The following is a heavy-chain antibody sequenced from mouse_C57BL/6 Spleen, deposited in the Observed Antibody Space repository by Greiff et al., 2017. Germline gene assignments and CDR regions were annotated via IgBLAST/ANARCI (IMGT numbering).Heavy chain of an antibody. CDR2: IDPNSGGT. D-gene: IGHD3-3*01. Sequence: QVQLQQPGAELVKPGASVKLSCKASGYTFTSYWMHWVKQRPGRGLEWIGRIDPNSGGTKYNEKFKSKATLTVDKPSSTAYMQLSIRTAEDSAVYYCAREGQLPFAYWGQGTLVTVSA. CDR3: AREGQLPFAY. V-gene: IGHV1-72*01. CDR1: GYTFTSYW. J-gene: IGHJ3*01.